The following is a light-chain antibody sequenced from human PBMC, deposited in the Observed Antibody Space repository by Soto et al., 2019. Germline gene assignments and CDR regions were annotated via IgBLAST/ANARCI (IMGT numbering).Light chain of an antibody. CDR2: GAS. CDR3: QQYGTSPRT. J-gene: IGKJ1*01. CDR1: QSVSSSN. V-gene: IGKV3-20*01. Sequence: EIVLMQSPGTLSLSPGERATLSCRASQSVSSSNLAWYQQKPGQAPRLLIYGASSRATGIPDRFSGSGSGTDFTLTISRLEPEDFVVYYCQQYGTSPRTFGQGTKVDIK.